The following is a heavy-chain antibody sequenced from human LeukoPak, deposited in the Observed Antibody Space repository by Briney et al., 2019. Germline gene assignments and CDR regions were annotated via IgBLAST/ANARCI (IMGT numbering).Heavy chain of an antibody. V-gene: IGHV4-59*01. Sequence: SETLSLTCTVSGGSISSYYWSWIRQPPGKGLEWIGYIYYSGSTNYNPSLKSRVTISVDTSMNQFSLKLSSVTAADTAVYYCARYTDDAFDIWGQGTMVTVSS. D-gene: IGHD2-2*02. CDR2: IYYSGST. CDR1: GGSISSYY. J-gene: IGHJ3*02. CDR3: ARYTDDAFDI.